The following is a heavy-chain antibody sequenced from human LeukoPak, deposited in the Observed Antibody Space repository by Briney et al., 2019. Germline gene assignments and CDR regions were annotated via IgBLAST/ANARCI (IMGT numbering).Heavy chain of an antibody. Sequence: GGSLRLSCAASGFTFSNYAMHWVRQAPGEGPEWVAVAPSDGGTKQYADSVKGRFTISRDNSKSTLFLEMNTLRDEDTAVYYCARAYSSSWYAGYRGQGTLVTVSS. D-gene: IGHD6-13*01. CDR1: GFTFSNYA. CDR3: ARAYSSSWYAGY. CDR2: APSDGGTK. V-gene: IGHV3-30*03. J-gene: IGHJ4*02.